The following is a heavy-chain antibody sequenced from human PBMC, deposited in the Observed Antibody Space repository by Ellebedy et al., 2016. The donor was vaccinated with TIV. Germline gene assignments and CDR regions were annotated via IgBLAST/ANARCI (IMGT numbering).Heavy chain of an antibody. V-gene: IGHV1-46*01. J-gene: IGHJ4*02. CDR2: INPSGGST. Sequence: ASVKVSCKASGYTFTSYYMHWVRQAPGQGLEWMGIINPSGGSTSYAQKFQGRVTMTRDTSTSTVYMELSSLRSEDTAVYYCARAGDDSSGYPSHFDYWGQGTLVTVSS. CDR3: ARAGDDSSGYPSHFDY. CDR1: GYTFTSYY. D-gene: IGHD6-19*01.